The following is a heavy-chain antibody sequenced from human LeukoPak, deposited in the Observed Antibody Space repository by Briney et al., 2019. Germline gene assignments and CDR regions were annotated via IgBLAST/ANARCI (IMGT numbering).Heavy chain of an antibody. CDR1: GLTFSDYG. CDR2: IQFDGSEK. V-gene: IGHV3-30*02. J-gene: IGHJ4*02. CDR3: AKGGGY. Sequence: GGSLRLSCTVSGLTFSDYGIHWVRQAPGKGLEWVAFIQFDGSEKHYTPTVRGRFGISRDNPKNTVYLQMNSLTTHDTAVYYCAKGGGYWGQGTLVIVSS. D-gene: IGHD2-15*01.